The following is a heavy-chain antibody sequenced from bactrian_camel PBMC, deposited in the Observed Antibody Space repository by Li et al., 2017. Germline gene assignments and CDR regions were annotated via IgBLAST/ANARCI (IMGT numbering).Heavy chain of an antibody. V-gene: IGHV3S53*01. D-gene: IGHD3*01. CDR1: GYTNSYYC. CDR2: LGNDGSI. Sequence: VQLVESGGGSVQAGQSLRLSYAVSGYTNSYYCMAWSRQGPGKRREGVATLGNDGSIDYANSVKGRFTVSQDNSKNTLYLQMNSLKPEDTGMYYCAADIAPKDGGVWYGDYTNWSQGTQVTVS. J-gene: IGHJ4*01. CDR3: AADIAPKDGGVWYGDYTN.